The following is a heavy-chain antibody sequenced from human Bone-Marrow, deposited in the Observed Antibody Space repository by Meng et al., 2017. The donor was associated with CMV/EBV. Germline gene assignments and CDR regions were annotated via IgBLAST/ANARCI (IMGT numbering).Heavy chain of an antibody. J-gene: IGHJ5*02. CDR2: INHSGST. D-gene: IGHD6-13*01. CDR1: GGSFSGYY. Sequence: SETLSLTCAVYGGSFSGYYWSWIRQPPGKGLEWIGEINHSGSTNYNPSLKSRVTISVDTSKNQFSLKLSSVTAADTAVYYCARDPSTTASGPIGHWGQGTLVTVSS. CDR3: ARDPSTTASGPIGH. V-gene: IGHV4-34*01.